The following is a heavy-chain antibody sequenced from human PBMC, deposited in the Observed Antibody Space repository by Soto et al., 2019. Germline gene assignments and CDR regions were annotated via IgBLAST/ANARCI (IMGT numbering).Heavy chain of an antibody. Sequence: QVQVVESGGGLVKPGGSLRLSCAASGFTFSDYYMSWIRQAPGKGLEWVSYISSRGTTIYYADSVKGRFTISRDKAKNSLYLQMNSLRAEDTAVYYCARKGKYRGYDYIWGTWRGGIWFDPWGQGTLVTVSS. CDR1: GFTFSDYY. V-gene: IGHV3-11*01. CDR2: ISSRGTTI. CDR3: ARKGKYRGYDYIWGTWRGGIWFDP. D-gene: IGHD3-16*01. J-gene: IGHJ5*02.